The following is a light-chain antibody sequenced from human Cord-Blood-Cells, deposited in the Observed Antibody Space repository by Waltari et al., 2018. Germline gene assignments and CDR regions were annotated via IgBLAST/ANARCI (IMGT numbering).Light chain of an antibody. V-gene: IGKV3-11*01. Sequence: EIVLPQSPATLSLSPGERATLSCRASQSVSSYLAWYQQKPGQAPRLLIYDASNMATGIPARFSGSGTGTDFTLTISSLEPEDFAVYYCQQRSNWPPALTFGGGTKVEIK. CDR3: QQRSNWPPALT. CDR1: QSVSSY. CDR2: DAS. J-gene: IGKJ4*01.